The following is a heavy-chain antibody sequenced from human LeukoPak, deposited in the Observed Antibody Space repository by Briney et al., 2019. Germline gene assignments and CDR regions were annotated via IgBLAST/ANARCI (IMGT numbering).Heavy chain of an antibody. CDR3: AKETQLTVSALFDY. CDR1: GFTFNYYA. Sequence: GGSLRLSCAASGFTFNYYAMSWVRQAPGKGLEWVSAISGSGGSTFYADSVKGRFTISRDSSKDTVFLELNRLRAEDTAVYYCAKETQLTVSALFDYWGQGTLVTVSS. CDR2: ISGSGGST. J-gene: IGHJ4*02. V-gene: IGHV3-23*01. D-gene: IGHD1-1*01.